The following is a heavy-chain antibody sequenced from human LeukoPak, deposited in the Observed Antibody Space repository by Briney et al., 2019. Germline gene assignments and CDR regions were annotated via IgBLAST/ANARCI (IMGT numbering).Heavy chain of an antibody. CDR1: GFTFSSYW. V-gene: IGHV3-7*01. CDR2: IKQDGSEE. CDR3: ARSPDIVVVPAAIDFDY. J-gene: IGHJ4*02. Sequence: GGSLRLSCAASGFTFSSYWMSWVRQAPGKGLEWVANIKQDGSEEYYVDSVKGRFTISRDSAKNSLYLQMNSLRAEDTAVCYCARSPDIVVVPAAIDFDYWGQGTLVTVSS. D-gene: IGHD2-2*01.